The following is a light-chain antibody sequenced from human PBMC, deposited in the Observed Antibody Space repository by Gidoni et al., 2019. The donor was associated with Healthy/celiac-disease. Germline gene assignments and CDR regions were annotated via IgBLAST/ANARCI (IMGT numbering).Light chain of an antibody. V-gene: IGKV3-20*01. J-gene: IGKJ4*01. Sequence: EIVFTQSPGTLSLSPGERATLSCSASQSVSSSYVAWYQQKPGQAPRLLIYGAASRATGIPDRFSGSGSGTDFTLTISRLEPEDFAVYYCQQYGSSPTFGGGTKVEIK. CDR2: GAA. CDR1: QSVSSSY. CDR3: QQYGSSPT.